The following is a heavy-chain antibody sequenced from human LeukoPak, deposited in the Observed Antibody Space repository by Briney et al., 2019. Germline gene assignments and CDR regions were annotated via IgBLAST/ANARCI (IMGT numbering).Heavy chain of an antibody. J-gene: IGHJ4*02. CDR3: ARDRLPSHQDDFDY. V-gene: IGHV3-21*01. CDR1: GFTSSSYS. D-gene: IGHD3-3*01. CDR2: ISSSSSYI. Sequence: GGSLRLSCAASGFTSSSYSMNWVRQAPGKGLEWVSSISSSSSYIYYADSVKGRFTISRDNAKNSLYLQMNSLRPEDTAVYYCARDRLPSHQDDFDYWGQGTLVTVSS.